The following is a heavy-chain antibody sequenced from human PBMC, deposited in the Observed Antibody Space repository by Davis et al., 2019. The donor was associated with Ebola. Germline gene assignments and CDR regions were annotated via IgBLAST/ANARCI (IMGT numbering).Heavy chain of an antibody. CDR3: ARVELAGGFYFDY. D-gene: IGHD2-8*02. CDR1: GFTFSSYA. CDR2: ISYDGSNK. J-gene: IGHJ4*02. V-gene: IGHV3-30-3*01. Sequence: GESLKISCVVSGFTFSSYAMYWVRQAPGKGLEWVAVISYDGSNKYYADSVKGRFTISRDNSKNTLYLQMNSLRAEDTAVYYCARVELAGGFYFDYWGQGTLVTVSS.